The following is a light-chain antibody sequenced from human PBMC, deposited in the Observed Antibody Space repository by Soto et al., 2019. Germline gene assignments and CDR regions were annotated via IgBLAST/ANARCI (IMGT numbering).Light chain of an antibody. J-gene: IGKJ1*01. CDR1: QSISSC. Sequence: DIQMTQSPSSLSASVGDRVTITCRASQSISSCLNWNQQKPGKAPKVPIYAASSLQSGIPSRFSGSGSGTDFTLTISSLQPEDFATYYCQQSYSIPCTFGQGTKVEIK. CDR3: QQSYSIPCT. V-gene: IGKV1-39*01. CDR2: AAS.